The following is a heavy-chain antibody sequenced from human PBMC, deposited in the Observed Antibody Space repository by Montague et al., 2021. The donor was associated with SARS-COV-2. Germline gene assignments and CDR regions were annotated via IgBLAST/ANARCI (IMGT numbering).Heavy chain of an antibody. CDR1: GDSVSSNSAA. D-gene: IGHD3-10*01. Sequence: CAISGDSVSSNSAAWNWIRQSPSRGLEWLGRTYYRSKWYNDYAVSVKGRITINPDTSKNQFSLQLNSVTPEDTAVYYCARSLWFGELLYYYYYYGMDVWGQGTTVTASS. J-gene: IGHJ6*02. V-gene: IGHV6-1*01. CDR3: ARSLWFGELLYYYYYYGMDV. CDR2: TYYRSKWYN.